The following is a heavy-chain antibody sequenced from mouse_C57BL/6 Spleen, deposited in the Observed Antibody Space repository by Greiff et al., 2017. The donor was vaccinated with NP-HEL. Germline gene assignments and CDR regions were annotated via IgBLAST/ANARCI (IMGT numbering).Heavy chain of an antibody. V-gene: IGHV1-78*01. J-gene: IGHJ2*01. CDR2: IYPRDGST. CDR3: ARGSPIYYDYDVDFDY. CDR1: GYTFTDHT. D-gene: IGHD2-4*01. Sequence: QVQLQQSDAELVKPGASVKISCKVSGYTFTDHTIHWMKQRPEQGLEWIGYIYPRDGSTKYNEKFKGKATLTADKSSSTAYMQLNSLTSEDSAVYFCARGSPIYYDYDVDFDYWGQGTTLTVSS.